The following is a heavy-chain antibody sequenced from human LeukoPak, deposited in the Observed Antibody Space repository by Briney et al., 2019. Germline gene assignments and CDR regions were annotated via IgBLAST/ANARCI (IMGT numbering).Heavy chain of an antibody. J-gene: IGHJ6*03. CDR2: ISGSGGST. V-gene: IGHV3-23*01. Sequence: GGSLRLSCAASGFTFSSYGMSWVRQAPGKGLEWVSAISGSGGSTYYADSVKGRFTISRDNSKNTLYLQMNSLRAEDTAVYYCARVVDYYYYMDVWGKGTTVTISS. CDR1: GFTFSSYG. CDR3: ARVVDYYYYMDV.